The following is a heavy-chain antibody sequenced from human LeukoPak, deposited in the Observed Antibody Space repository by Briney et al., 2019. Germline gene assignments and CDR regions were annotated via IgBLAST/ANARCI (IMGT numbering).Heavy chain of an antibody. CDR2: ISVSGNT. CDR3: AKAPVTTCSRAYCYPFDY. V-gene: IGHV3-23*01. CDR1: GFTLSSYA. Sequence: GGSLRLSCAASGFTLSSYAMSWVRQAPGKGLEWVSAISVSGNTYHADSVKGRFTISRDSSKNTLYLQMNRLRAEDAAVYYCAKAPVTTCSRAYCYPFDYWGQGTLVTVSS. D-gene: IGHD2-21*01. J-gene: IGHJ4*02.